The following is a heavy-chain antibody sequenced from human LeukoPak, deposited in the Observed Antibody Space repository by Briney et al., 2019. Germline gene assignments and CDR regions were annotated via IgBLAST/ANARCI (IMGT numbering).Heavy chain of an antibody. V-gene: IGHV3-23*01. J-gene: IGHJ4*02. Sequence: PGGSLRLSCEASGFTFSDSAMSWVRQASGRGLEWVSLISASGGNSYYADSVKGRFTISRDNSKNTLYLQMNSLRAEDTAVYYCARERIGDGYNYAYWGQGTLVTVSS. D-gene: IGHD5-24*01. CDR1: GFTFSDSA. CDR2: ISASGGNS. CDR3: ARERIGDGYNYAY.